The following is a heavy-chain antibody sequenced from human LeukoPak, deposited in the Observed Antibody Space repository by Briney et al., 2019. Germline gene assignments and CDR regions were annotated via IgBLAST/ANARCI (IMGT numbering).Heavy chain of an antibody. CDR1: GGSINGSSYY. V-gene: IGHV4-39*01. CDR2: IYHSGST. J-gene: IGHJ4*02. CDR3: ARPYKNWGFVY. D-gene: IGHD7-27*01. Sequence: PSETLSLTCTVSGGSINGSSYYWGWIRQPPGKGLEWIGSIYHSGSTYYNSSLKSRVTISVDTSKNQFSLKLNSVTAADTAVYYCARPYKNWGFVYWGQGTLVTVSS.